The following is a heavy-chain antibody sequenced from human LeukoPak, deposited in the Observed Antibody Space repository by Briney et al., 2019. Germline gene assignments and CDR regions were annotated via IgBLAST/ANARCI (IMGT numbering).Heavy chain of an antibody. J-gene: IGHJ5*02. CDR3: ARDDLMGANWFDP. Sequence: ASVKVSCKASGHTFTSYDINWVRQATGQGLEWMGWMNPNSGNTGYAQKFQGRVTITRNTSISTAYMELSSLRSEDTAVYYCARDDLMGANWFDPWGQGTLVTVSS. CDR2: MNPNSGNT. V-gene: IGHV1-8*03. D-gene: IGHD3-3*01. CDR1: GHTFTSYD.